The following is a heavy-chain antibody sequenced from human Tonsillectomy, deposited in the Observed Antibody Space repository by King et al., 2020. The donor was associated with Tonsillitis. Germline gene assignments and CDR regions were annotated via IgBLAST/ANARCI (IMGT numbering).Heavy chain of an antibody. V-gene: IGHV4-30-4*01. CDR2: IYYSGST. CDR3: AGAPRDINHFSWFDP. CDR1: GGSISSGDYY. J-gene: IGHJ5*02. Sequence: QLQESGPGLVKPSQTLSLTCTVSGGSISSGDYYWSWIRQPPGQGLEWIGYIYYSGSTYYNPSLRSRVSISLDTSKNQFSLKLSSVTAADTAVYFCAGAPRDINHFSWFDPWGQGTLVTVSS. D-gene: IGHD2-15*01.